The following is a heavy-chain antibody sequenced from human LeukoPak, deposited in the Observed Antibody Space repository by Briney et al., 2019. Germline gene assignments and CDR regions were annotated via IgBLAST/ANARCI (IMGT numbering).Heavy chain of an antibody. V-gene: IGHV2-26*01. CDR2: IFSTDEE. CDR1: GFSLNSARMG. Sequence: ESGPTLVNPTETLTLTCTVSGFSLNSARMGVTWIRQPPGKALEWLAHIFSTDEESFSTSLKTRLTISKDTSKSQVVLSMTNMDPVDTATYYCARITWHLGYYYMDVWGRGTTVTVSS. J-gene: IGHJ6*03. CDR3: ARITWHLGYYYMDV. D-gene: IGHD3-10*01.